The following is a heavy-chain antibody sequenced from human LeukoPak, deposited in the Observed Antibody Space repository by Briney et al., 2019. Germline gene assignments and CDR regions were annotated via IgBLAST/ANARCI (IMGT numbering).Heavy chain of an antibody. J-gene: IGHJ4*02. CDR3: AKDDFRSHIVATGRGLLSY. D-gene: IGHD5-12*01. CDR2: IKSKTDGGTT. V-gene: IGHV3-15*01. Sequence: PGGSLRLSCAASGFTFSNAWMSWVRQAPGKGLEWVGRIKSKTDGGTTDYAAPVKGRFTISRDNAKNSLYLQMNSLRAEDTAVYYCAKDDFRSHIVATGRGLLSYWGQGTLVTVSS. CDR1: GFTFSNAW.